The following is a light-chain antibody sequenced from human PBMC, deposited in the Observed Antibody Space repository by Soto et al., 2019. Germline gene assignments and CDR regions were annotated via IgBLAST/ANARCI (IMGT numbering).Light chain of an antibody. CDR2: AAS. J-gene: IGKJ1*01. V-gene: IGKV3-15*01. CDR1: QSLSSN. Sequence: DIVMTQSPATLSVSPGERATLSCRASQSLSSNLAWYQQEPGQAPRLLIYAASTRATGIPARFSGSGSGTEFTLTISSLQSEDFAVYYCQQYHIWPPWTFGQGTKVDIK. CDR3: QQYHIWPPWT.